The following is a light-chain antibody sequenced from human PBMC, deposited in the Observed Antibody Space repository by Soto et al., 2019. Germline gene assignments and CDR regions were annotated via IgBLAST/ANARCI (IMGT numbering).Light chain of an antibody. V-gene: IGKV1-5*03. Sequence: DIQMTQSPSTLSASVGDRVTITCRASQCISSWLAWYQQKPGKAPKVLIYKASNLQSGVPARFSGSGSGTDFTLTISSLQPDDFATYYCQQCNSYPPTFGQGTTVDIK. J-gene: IGKJ1*01. CDR1: QCISSW. CDR3: QQCNSYPPT. CDR2: KAS.